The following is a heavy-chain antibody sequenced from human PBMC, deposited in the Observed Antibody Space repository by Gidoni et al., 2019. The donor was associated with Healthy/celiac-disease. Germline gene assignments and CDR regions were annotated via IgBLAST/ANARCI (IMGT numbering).Heavy chain of an antibody. V-gene: IGHV4-59*01. CDR2: IYYSGST. J-gene: IGHJ4*02. D-gene: IGHD5-18*01. CDR3: ARARYSYGIRSHFDY. Sequence: QVQLQESGPGLVKPSETLSLTCPVSGGSISSYYWSWIRQPPGKGLEWIGYIYYSGSTNYNPSLKSRVTISVDTSKNQFSLKLSSVTAADTAVYYCARARYSYGIRSHFDYWGQGTLVTVSS. CDR1: GGSISSYY.